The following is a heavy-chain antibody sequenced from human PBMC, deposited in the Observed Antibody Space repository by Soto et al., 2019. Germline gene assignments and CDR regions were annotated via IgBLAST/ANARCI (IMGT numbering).Heavy chain of an antibody. V-gene: IGHV1-69*12. J-gene: IGHJ6*02. D-gene: IGHD2-15*01. CDR2: IIPVLATT. CDR3: ARGRIAGAATYFYDYGIDI. CDR1: GGTFSTYV. Sequence: QVQLVQSGAEVKKPGSSVKVSCKASGGTFSTYVISWVRQAPGQGLEWMGGIIPVLATTNYAQKFQGRVTITADESTRTCYMELKSLRSEDTSVYYCARGRIAGAATYFYDYGIDIWGQGTSVTVSS.